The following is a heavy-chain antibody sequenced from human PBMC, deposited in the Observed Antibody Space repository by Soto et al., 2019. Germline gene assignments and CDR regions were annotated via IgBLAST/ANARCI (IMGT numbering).Heavy chain of an antibody. V-gene: IGHV3-23*01. CDR3: SLSDRYYGMDV. J-gene: IGHJ6*02. Sequence: EVQLLESGGGLVQPGGSLRLSCAASGFTFSSYAMSWVRQAPGKGLEWVSSISTSGGSTYYADSVKGRFTISRDNSNNTLYLQMNSLRAEDTAVYYCSLSDRYYGMDVWGLATTVTVSS. CDR2: ISTSGGST. CDR1: GFTFSSYA.